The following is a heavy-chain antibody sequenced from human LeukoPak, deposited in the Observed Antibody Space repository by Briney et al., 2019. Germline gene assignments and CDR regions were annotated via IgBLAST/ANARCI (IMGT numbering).Heavy chain of an antibody. CDR2: VYYSGST. J-gene: IGHJ4*02. D-gene: IGHD3-10*01. Sequence: SATLSLTCTVSGGSISSSSYYWGWIRQPPGKGLEWIGSVYYSGSTYYNPSLKSRVTISVDTSKNQFSLKLSSVTAADTAVYYCARAGLETYYGKSYFDYWGQGTLVTVSS. CDR1: GGSISSSSYY. CDR3: ARAGLETYYGKSYFDY. V-gene: IGHV4-39*01.